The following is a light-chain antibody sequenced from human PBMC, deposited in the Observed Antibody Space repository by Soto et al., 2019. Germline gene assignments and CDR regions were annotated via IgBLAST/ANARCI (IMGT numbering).Light chain of an antibody. CDR3: QQYGSSPPKYT. V-gene: IGKV3-20*01. CDR2: GAS. J-gene: IGKJ2*01. Sequence: EIVLTQSPGTLSLSPGKRATLSCRASQSLSSSYLAWYQQKPGQAPRLLIYGASSRATGIPDRFSGSGSGTDFTLTISRLEPEDFAVYYCQQYGSSPPKYTFGQGTKLEIK. CDR1: QSLSSSY.